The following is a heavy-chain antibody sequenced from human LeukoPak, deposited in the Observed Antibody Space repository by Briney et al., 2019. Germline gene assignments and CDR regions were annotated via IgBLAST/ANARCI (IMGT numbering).Heavy chain of an antibody. CDR2: INSDGSST. V-gene: IGHV3-74*01. J-gene: IGHJ5*02. CDR1: GFTFSSYW. CDR3: AGLSGGFYDTNDYA. D-gene: IGHD3-22*01. Sequence: QPGGSLRLSCAASGFTFSSYWMHWVRQAPGKGLVWVSRINSDGSSTSYADSVKGRFTISRDNAKNTLYLQMNSLRAEDTAVYYCAGLSGGFYDTNDYAWGQGTLVTVSS.